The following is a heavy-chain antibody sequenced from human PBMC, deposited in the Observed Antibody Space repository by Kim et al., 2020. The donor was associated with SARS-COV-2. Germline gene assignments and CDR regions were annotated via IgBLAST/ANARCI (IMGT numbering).Heavy chain of an antibody. CDR3: AREDPTIKGGGLDV. J-gene: IGHJ3*01. Sequence: AGSVRGRFTVSRDNAKNSLYLQMNSLRAEDTALYYCAREDPTIKGGGLDVWGQGTMVTVSS. D-gene: IGHD2-15*01. V-gene: IGHV3-48*03.